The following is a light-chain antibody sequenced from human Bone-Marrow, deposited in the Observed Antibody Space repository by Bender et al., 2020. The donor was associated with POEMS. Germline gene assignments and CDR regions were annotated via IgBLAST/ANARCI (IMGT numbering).Light chain of an antibody. CDR3: CSYAGTYTLGV. Sequence: QSALTQPRSVSGSPGQSVTISCTGTSGDVGDYDFVSWYQQHPGKAPKLMIYDVVKRPSGVPDRFSGSESGNTASLTISGLQTEDEADYYCCSYAGTYTLGVFGTGTKVTVL. CDR2: DVV. J-gene: IGLJ1*01. CDR1: SGDVGDYDF. V-gene: IGLV2-11*01.